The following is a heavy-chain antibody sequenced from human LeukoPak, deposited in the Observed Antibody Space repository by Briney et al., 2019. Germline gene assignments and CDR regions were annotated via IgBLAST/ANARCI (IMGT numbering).Heavy chain of an antibody. CDR2: INQGGSDK. J-gene: IGHJ4*02. CDR3: TRDRSRAEDY. V-gene: IGHV3-7*01. CDR1: GFTFSGHW. D-gene: IGHD1-14*01. Sequence: GGSLRLSCAASGFTFSGHWMSWVRQAPGKGLEWVANINQGGSDKYYVDSVKGRFTISRDNANNLLYLQMNSLRGEDTAVYYCTRDRSRAEDYGGQGTLVTVSS.